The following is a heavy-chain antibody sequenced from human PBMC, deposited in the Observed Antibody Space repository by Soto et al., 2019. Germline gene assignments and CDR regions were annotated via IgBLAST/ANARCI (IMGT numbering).Heavy chain of an antibody. J-gene: IGHJ3*02. D-gene: IGHD1-7*01. V-gene: IGHV3-30*18. CDR3: ANLPIYNWNYDAFDI. CDR2: ISYDGSNK. CDR1: GFTFSSYG. Sequence: GESLKISCAASGFTFSSYGMHWVRQAPGKGLEWVAVISYDGSNKYYADSVKGRFTISRDNSKNTLYLQMNSLRAEDTAVYYCANLPIYNWNYDAFDIWGQGTMVTVSS.